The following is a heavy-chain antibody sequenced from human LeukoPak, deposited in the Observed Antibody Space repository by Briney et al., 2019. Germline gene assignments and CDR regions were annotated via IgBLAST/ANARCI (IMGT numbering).Heavy chain of an antibody. CDR1: GYSFTSYW. D-gene: IGHD3-10*01. J-gene: IGHJ5*02. V-gene: IGHV5-10-1*01. CDR3: ARQAPGRGMVRGFDP. Sequence: GESLKISCKGSGYSFTSYWISWVRQMPGKGLEWMGRIDPSDSYTNYSPSFQGHVTISADKSISTAYLQWSSLKASDTAMYYCARQAPGRGMVRGFDPWGQGTLVTVSS. CDR2: IDPSDSYT.